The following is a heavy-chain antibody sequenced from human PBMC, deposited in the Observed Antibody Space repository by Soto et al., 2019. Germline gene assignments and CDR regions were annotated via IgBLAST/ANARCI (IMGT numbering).Heavy chain of an antibody. CDR1: GYSFTTYL. J-gene: IGHJ6*02. D-gene: IGHD2-8*01. Sequence: GESLKISCKASGYSFTTYLIGWVHQMPGKGPEWMGIIYPGDSDTRYSPSLQGQVTISADKSISTAYLQWSSLKASDTAMYYCARHKRPMGSVYVREVFYYYYGMDVWGQGTTVTVSS. V-gene: IGHV5-51*07. CDR2: IYPGDSDT. CDR3: ARHKRPMGSVYVREVFYYYYGMDV.